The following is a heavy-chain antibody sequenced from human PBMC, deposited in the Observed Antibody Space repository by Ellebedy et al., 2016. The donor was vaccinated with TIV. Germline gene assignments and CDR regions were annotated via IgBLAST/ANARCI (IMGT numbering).Heavy chain of an antibody. Sequence: AASVKVSCKASGYTFTSYDINWVRQATGQGLEWMGWMNPNSGNTGYAQKFQGRVTMTRNTSISTAYMELSSLRSEDTAVYYCARARFLEWSGNYYGMDVWGQGTTVTVSS. J-gene: IGHJ6*02. V-gene: IGHV1-8*01. CDR3: ARARFLEWSGNYYGMDV. D-gene: IGHD3-3*01. CDR2: MNPNSGNT. CDR1: GYTFTSYD.